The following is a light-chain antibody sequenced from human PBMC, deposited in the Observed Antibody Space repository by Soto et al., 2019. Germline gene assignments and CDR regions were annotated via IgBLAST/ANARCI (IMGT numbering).Light chain of an antibody. J-gene: IGKJ2*01. V-gene: IGKV3D-15*01. CDR3: QQYNYWPRT. Sequence: EIVMTQSPATLSVSPGERATLSCRASQTVGSNLAWYQQKRGQAPRLLIYDASTRATGIPARFSGSGSGTDFTLTISSLQSEDFALYYCQQYNYWPRTFGQGSKPEIK. CDR1: QTVGSN. CDR2: DAS.